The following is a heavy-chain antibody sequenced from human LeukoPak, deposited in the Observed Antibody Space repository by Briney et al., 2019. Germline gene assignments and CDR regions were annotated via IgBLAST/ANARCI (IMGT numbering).Heavy chain of an antibody. J-gene: IGHJ5*02. CDR3: ARDKQYYDFWSGYPGNWFDP. D-gene: IGHD3-3*01. CDR2: INPSGGST. V-gene: IGHV1-46*01. CDR1: GYTFTSYY. Sequence: ASVKVSCKASGYTFTSYYMHWVRQAPGQGLEWMGIINPSGGSTSYAQKFQGRVTMTRDTSTSTVYVELSSLRSEDTAVYYCARDKQYYDFWSGYPGNWFDPWGQGTLVTVSS.